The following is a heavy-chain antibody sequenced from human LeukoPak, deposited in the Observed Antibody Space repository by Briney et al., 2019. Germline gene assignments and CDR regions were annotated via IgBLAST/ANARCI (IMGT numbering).Heavy chain of an antibody. CDR1: GGSISSYY. Sequence: SETLSLTCTVSGGSISSYYWSWIRQPPGKGLEWIGYIYYSGNTNHNPSLKSRVTISVDTSKNQFSLKLSSVTAADTAMYYCAREQQLVGYYYYYMDVWGKGTTVTVSS. V-gene: IGHV4-59*01. J-gene: IGHJ6*03. D-gene: IGHD6-13*01. CDR2: IYYSGNT. CDR3: AREQQLVGYYYYYMDV.